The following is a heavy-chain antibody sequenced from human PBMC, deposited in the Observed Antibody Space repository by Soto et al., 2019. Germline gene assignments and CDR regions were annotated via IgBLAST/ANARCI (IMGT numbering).Heavy chain of an antibody. V-gene: IGHV3-23*01. CDR2: ILGSGGT. CDR3: AKDAVYGDGFWLPES. J-gene: IGHJ5*02. CDR1: GFTFSKYA. D-gene: IGHD4-17*01. Sequence: PGGSLRLSCVASGFTFSKYAMMWVRQAPGKGLEWVAGILGSGGTYHADSVKGRFTISKDNSLSILYLQMDFLRADDTAVYYCAKDAVYGDGFWLPESWGQGTLVTVSS.